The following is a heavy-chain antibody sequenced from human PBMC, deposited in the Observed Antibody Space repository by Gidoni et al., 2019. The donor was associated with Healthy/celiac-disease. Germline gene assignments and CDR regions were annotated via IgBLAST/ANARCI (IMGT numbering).Heavy chain of an antibody. Sequence: EVLLVSSGGGLVQPGGSLRLSCAASGFHFSSYSLNWVRQAPGTGLEWVPSISSSSSYIYYADSVKGRFTISRDNAKNSLYMKMNSLRAEDTAVYYCAREGQLLRHFDYWGQGTLVTVSS. CDR3: AREGQLLRHFDY. CDR2: ISSSSSYI. D-gene: IGHD6-6*01. V-gene: IGHV3-21*01. J-gene: IGHJ4*02. CDR1: GFHFSSYS.